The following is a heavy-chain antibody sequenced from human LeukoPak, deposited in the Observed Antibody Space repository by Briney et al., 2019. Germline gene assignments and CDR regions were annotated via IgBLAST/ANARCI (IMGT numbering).Heavy chain of an antibody. CDR3: ARDSQDYGSGTVFAP. CDR2: IYYSGST. CDR1: DGSISSGGYY. V-gene: IGHV4-31*03. Sequence: SETLSLTCTVSDGSISSGGYYWSWIRQHPGKGLEWIGYIYYSGSTYYNPSLKSRISIAVDTSKNQYSLKLSSVPAAATAVYYCARDSQDYGSGTVFAPWGQGTLVTVSS. J-gene: IGHJ5*02. D-gene: IGHD3-10*01.